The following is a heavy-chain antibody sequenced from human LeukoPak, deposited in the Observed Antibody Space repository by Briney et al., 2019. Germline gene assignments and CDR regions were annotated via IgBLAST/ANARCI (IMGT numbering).Heavy chain of an antibody. Sequence: PSETLSLTCTVSGGSFSTYYWSWIRQPPGKGLEWIGYIYYSGSTDYNPSPKSRVTMSLDMSKNQFSLNLNSVTAAATAVYYCARAVITFGAAVAKGFDCWGQGTLVTVSS. J-gene: IGHJ4*02. CDR1: GGSFSTYY. V-gene: IGHV4-59*01. CDR3: ARAVITFGAAVAKGFDC. CDR2: IYYSGST. D-gene: IGHD3-16*01.